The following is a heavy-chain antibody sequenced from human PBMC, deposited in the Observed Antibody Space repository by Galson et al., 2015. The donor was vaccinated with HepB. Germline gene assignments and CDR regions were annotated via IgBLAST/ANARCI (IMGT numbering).Heavy chain of an antibody. J-gene: IGHJ1*01. V-gene: IGHV3-21*01. Sequence: SLRLSCAGSGFTFSSYNMNWVRQAPGMGLEWVSSISINTNYKYYADSVKGRFTISRDNAKNSLYLQMNSLRAEDTAVYYCARDRPPGIAAAGSFQYWGQGTLVTVSS. D-gene: IGHD6-13*01. CDR3: ARDRPPGIAAAGSFQY. CDR2: ISINTNYK. CDR1: GFTFSSYN.